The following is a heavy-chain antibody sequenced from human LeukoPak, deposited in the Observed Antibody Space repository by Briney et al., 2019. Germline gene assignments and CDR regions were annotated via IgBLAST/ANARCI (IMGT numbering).Heavy chain of an antibody. V-gene: IGHV3-48*03. CDR1: AFTLRNYE. J-gene: IGHJ5*02. CDR3: ARDGETGYASWFDP. CDR2: ISSSGSTI. Sequence: GGSLRLSCAASAFTLRNYEMHWVRQAPGKGLEWVSYISSSGSTIYYADSVKGRFTISRDNAKNSLYLQMNSPRAEDTAVYYCARDGETGYASWFDPWGQGTLVTVSS. D-gene: IGHD5-12*01.